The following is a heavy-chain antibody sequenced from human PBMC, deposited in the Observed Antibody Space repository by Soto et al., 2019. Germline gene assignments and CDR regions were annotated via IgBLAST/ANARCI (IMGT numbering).Heavy chain of an antibody. D-gene: IGHD3-16*01. CDR2: IRPNRDDT. Sequence: PGGSLRLSCAATGLTLGNCAMSWVRQAPGKGLEWVSAIRPNRDDTFYTYSVKGRFTLSRDDFENTVYLQMNSLRAEDTALYYCAPLSYDYWGTYGGLDSWGQGTPATVSS. V-gene: IGHV3-23*01. J-gene: IGHJ4*02. CDR3: APLSYDYWGTYGGLDS. CDR1: GLTLGNCA.